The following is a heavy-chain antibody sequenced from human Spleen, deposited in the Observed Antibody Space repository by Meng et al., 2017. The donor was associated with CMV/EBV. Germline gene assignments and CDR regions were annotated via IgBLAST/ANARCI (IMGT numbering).Heavy chain of an antibody. CDR1: GFTFSSYG. CDR2: IRYDGSNK. V-gene: IGHV3-30*02. Sequence: GGSLKISCAASGFTFSSYGKHWVRQAPGKGLEWVAFIRYDGSNKYYADSVKGRFTISRDNSKNTLYLQMNSLRAEDTAVYYCAKGVTRSGYIFDYWGQGTLVTVSS. J-gene: IGHJ4*02. CDR3: AKGVTRSGYIFDY. D-gene: IGHD3-22*01.